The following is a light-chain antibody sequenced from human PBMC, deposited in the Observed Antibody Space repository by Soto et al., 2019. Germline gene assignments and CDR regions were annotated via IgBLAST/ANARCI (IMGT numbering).Light chain of an antibody. V-gene: IGKV3-15*01. J-gene: IGKJ4*01. Sequence: EIVLTQSPATLSLSPGERATLSCISSQSVSSYLAWYQQKPGQAPRLLIYGASTMATGSPARFSGSGSGTDFTLTISSLQSEDFGLYYCQQYNTWPSLTFGGGTKVDIK. CDR1: QSVSSY. CDR2: GAS. CDR3: QQYNTWPSLT.